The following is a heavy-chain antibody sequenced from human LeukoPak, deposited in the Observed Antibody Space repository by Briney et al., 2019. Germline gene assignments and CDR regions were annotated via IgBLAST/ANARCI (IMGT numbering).Heavy chain of an antibody. CDR2: IYYSGST. V-gene: IGHV4-59*01. CDR3: ARARGYSGYEDFDY. CDR1: GGSISSYY. D-gene: IGHD5-12*01. Sequence: SETLSLTRTVAGGSISSYYWSWIRQPPGKGLEWIGYIYYSGSTNYNPSLKSRVTISVDTSKNQFSLKLSSVTAADTAVYYCARARGYSGYEDFDYWGQGTLVTVSS. J-gene: IGHJ4*02.